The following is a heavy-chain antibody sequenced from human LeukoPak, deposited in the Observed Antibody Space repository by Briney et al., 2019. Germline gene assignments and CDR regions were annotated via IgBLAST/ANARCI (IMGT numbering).Heavy chain of an antibody. CDR1: GGSFSGYY. Sequence: NTSETLSLTCAVYGGSFSGYYWSRIRQPPGKGLEWIGEINHSGSTNYNPSLKSRVTISVDTSKNQFSLKLSSVTAADTAVYYCAREPLIGLSSGWYYYYYGMDVWGQGTTVTVSS. D-gene: IGHD6-19*01. CDR3: AREPLIGLSSGWYYYYYGMDV. J-gene: IGHJ6*02. V-gene: IGHV4-34*01. CDR2: INHSGST.